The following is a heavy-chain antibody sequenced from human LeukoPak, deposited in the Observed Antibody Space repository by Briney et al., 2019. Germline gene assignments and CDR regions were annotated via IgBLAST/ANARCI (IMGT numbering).Heavy chain of an antibody. D-gene: IGHD6-6*01. Sequence: SVKVSCKASGGTFSSYAISWVRQAPGQGLEWMGGIIPIFGTANYAQKFQGGVTITADEPTSTAYMELSSLRSEDTAVYYCARLLEYSSSSGGYWGQGTLVTVSS. V-gene: IGHV1-69*13. CDR2: IIPIFGTA. J-gene: IGHJ4*02. CDR3: ARLLEYSSSSGGY. CDR1: GGTFSSYA.